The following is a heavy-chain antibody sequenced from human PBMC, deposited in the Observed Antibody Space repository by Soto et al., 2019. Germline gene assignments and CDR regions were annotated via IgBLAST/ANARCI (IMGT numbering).Heavy chain of an antibody. J-gene: IGHJ6*02. D-gene: IGHD4-4*01. CDR1: GGSISSGDYY. V-gene: IGHV4-30-4*01. CDR2: IYYSGST. Sequence: SETLSLTCTVSGGSISSGDYYWSWIRQPPGKGLEWIGYIYYSGSTYYNPSLKSRVTISVDTSKNQFSLKLSSVTAADTAVYYCARVAPFTVTNYYYYGMDVWGQGTTVTVSS. CDR3: ARVAPFTVTNYYYYGMDV.